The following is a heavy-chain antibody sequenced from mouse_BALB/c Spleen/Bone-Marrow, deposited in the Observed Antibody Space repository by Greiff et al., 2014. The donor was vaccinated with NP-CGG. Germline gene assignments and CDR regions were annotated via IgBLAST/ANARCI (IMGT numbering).Heavy chain of an antibody. J-gene: IGHJ2*01. CDR2: IDPYYGGT. Sequence: VQLQQSGPELEKPGASVKISCKTSGYSFTGHNMNWVKQTNGKSLEWIGNIDPYYGGTSYNQNFKGKATLTVDKSSTTAYMQLKSLTSEDSAVYYCAKLGRAGYYFDYWGQGTTLTVSS. CDR3: AKLGRAGYYFDY. V-gene: IGHV1-39*01. CDR1: GYSFTGHN. D-gene: IGHD4-1*01.